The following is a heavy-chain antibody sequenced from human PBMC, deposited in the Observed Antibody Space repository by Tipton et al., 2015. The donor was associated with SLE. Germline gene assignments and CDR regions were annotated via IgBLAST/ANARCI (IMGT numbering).Heavy chain of an antibody. Sequence: TLSLTCAVNGGSLSGYYWVWIRQPPEKGLEWIGEINHSGSTNYYPSLKSRVTISVDTSKDHFSLKLSSVTAADTAVYYCARASLGYCSGGTCYSGFDYWGQGTLVTVSS. CDR1: GGSLSGYY. CDR2: INHSGST. V-gene: IGHV4-34*01. J-gene: IGHJ4*02. CDR3: ARASLGYCSGGTCYSGFDY. D-gene: IGHD2-15*01.